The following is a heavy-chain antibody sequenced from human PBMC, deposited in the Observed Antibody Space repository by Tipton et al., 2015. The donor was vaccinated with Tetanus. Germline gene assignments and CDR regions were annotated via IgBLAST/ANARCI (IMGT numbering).Heavy chain of an antibody. Sequence: QSGPEVKKPGASVKVSCKTSGYTFIRYDINWVRQATGQGLEAIGWMNPDSGRTGYAQKFQGRVAMTGDSRESTAYLELRNLRSDDTAVYYCARGNRGSSWFLWGQGTLVTVSS. CDR2: MNPDSGRT. CDR3: ARGNRGSSWFL. J-gene: IGHJ4*02. CDR1: GYTFIRYD. V-gene: IGHV1-8*01. D-gene: IGHD6-13*01.